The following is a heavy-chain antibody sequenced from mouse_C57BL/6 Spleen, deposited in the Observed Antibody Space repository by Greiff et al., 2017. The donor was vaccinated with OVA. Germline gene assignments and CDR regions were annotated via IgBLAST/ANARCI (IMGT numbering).Heavy chain of an antibody. J-gene: IGHJ4*01. D-gene: IGHD1-1*01. CDR1: GYTFTSYC. Sequence: QVQLKQPGAELVKPGASVKLSCKASGYTFTSYCMHWVKQSPGPGLEWIGMIHPNSGSTFYNEKFTSKATLTVDKSSSTAYMQLSSLTSEDSAVYYCARSCCGSRVHYYGMDYWGQGTSVTVSS. CDR3: ARSCCGSRVHYYGMDY. V-gene: IGHV1-64*01. CDR2: IHPNSGST.